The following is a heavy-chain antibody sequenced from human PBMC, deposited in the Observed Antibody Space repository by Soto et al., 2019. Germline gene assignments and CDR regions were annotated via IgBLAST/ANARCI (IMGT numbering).Heavy chain of an antibody. J-gene: IGHJ4*02. CDR1: GFTFSSYA. CDR3: AKDQRECEGWY. V-gene: IGHV3-23*01. Sequence: EVQLLESGGGLVQPGGSLRLSCAASGFTFSSYAMSWFRQAPGKGLEWVSAISGSGGSTYYADSVKGRFTIPRHNSKNTVYLQMNSLRAEDTAVYYCAKDQRECEGWYWGQGTLVTVSS. CDR2: ISGSGGST.